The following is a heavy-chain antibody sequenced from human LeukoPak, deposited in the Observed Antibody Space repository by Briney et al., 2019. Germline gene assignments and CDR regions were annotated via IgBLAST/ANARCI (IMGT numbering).Heavy chain of an antibody. CDR3: ARDHGSSGWYNY. V-gene: IGHV1-69*05. CDR2: IIPIFGTA. CDR1: GGTFSSYA. J-gene: IGHJ4*02. Sequence: SVKVSCKASGGTFSSYAISWVRQAPGQGLEWMGRIIPIFGTANYAQKFHGRVTLTTDKSTSTAYMELSSLRSEDTAVYYCARDHGSSGWYNYWGQGTLVTVSS. D-gene: IGHD6-19*01.